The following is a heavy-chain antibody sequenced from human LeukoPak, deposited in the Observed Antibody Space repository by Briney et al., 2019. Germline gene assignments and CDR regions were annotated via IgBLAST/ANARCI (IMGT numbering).Heavy chain of an antibody. CDR3: ARADGGNLHY. J-gene: IGHJ4*02. V-gene: IGHV4-59*01. D-gene: IGHD4-23*01. CDR1: GGSISSYY. CDR2: IYYSGCT. Sequence: SETLSLTCTVSGGSISSYYWSWIRQPPGKGLEWIGYIYYSGCTNYNPSLKSRVTISVDTSKNQFSLKLSSVTAADTAVYYCARADGGNLHYWGQGTLVTVSS.